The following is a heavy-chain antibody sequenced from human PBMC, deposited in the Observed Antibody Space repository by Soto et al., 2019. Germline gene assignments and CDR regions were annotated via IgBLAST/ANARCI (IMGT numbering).Heavy chain of an antibody. CDR1: GGTFSSYA. CDR3: ARDAVEWIQPPYYFDY. Sequence: QVQLVQSGAEVKKPGSSVKVSCKASGGTFSSYAISWVRQAPGQGLEWMGGIIPIFGTANYAQKFQGRVTMTADESTSTAYMELSSLSSEDTAVYYCARDAVEWIQPPYYFDYWGQGTLVTVSS. CDR2: IIPIFGTA. V-gene: IGHV1-69*01. D-gene: IGHD5-18*01. J-gene: IGHJ4*02.